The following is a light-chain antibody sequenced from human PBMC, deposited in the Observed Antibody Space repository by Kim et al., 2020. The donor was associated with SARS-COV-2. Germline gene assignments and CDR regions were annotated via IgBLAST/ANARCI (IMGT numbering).Light chain of an antibody. CDR3: SSYSSSDIVL. CDR1: SSDVGGYNY. V-gene: IGLV2-14*04. Sequence: GQSISISCIGTSSDVGGYNYVSWFQQHPGKAPKVIIYDVTKRPSGGSNRFSGSKSGNTASLTISGLQTDDEADYYYSSYSSSDIVLFGGGTQLTVL. CDR2: DVT. J-gene: IGLJ2*01.